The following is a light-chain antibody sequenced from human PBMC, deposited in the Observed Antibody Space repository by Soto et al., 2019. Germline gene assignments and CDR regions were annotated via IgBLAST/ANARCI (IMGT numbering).Light chain of an antibody. CDR3: QQYGTSPLT. CDR2: GAA. V-gene: IGKV3-20*01. J-gene: IGKJ3*01. Sequence: EIVLTQSPGTLSLSPGEGATLSCRASENVYINSLAWYQQKPGQPPRLLIYGAATRASAVPDRFSGSGSVAEFTLSITGLEPEDFAVYYCQQYGTSPLTFGHGTRVD. CDR1: ENVYINS.